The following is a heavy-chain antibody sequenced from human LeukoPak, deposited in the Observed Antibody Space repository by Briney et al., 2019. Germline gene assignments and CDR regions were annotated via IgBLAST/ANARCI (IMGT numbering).Heavy chain of an antibody. CDR1: RGSISSSTYY. D-gene: IGHD2-8*01. V-gene: IGHV4-39*07. CDR2: IYYTGST. J-gene: IGHJ4*02. Sequence: SETLSLTCTVSRGSISSSTYYWSWVRQPPGKGLEWIASIYYTGSTYYNPSLKSRVTISLDMSMNEFSLTMSSVTAADTAVYFCTAEKNGSPHYWGQGTQVTVSS. CDR3: TAEKNGSPHY.